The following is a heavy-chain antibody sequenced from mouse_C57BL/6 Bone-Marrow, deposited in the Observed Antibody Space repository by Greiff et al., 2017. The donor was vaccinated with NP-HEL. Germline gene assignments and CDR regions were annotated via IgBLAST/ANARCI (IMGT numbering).Heavy chain of an antibody. Sequence: EVQLQQSGPELVKPGASVKISCKASGYTFTDYYMNWVKQSHGKSLEWIGDIHPNNGGTSYNQKFKGKATLTVDKSSSTAYMELRSLTSEDSAVYYCARTGTLGYWGQGTTLTVSS. V-gene: IGHV1-26*01. D-gene: IGHD4-1*01. CDR1: GYTFTDYY. CDR2: IHPNNGGT. J-gene: IGHJ2*01. CDR3: ARTGTLGY.